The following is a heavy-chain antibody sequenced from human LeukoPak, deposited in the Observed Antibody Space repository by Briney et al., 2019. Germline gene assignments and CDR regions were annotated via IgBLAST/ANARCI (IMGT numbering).Heavy chain of an antibody. CDR1: GFTFSNFA. CDR3: AKDTSGSYDD. J-gene: IGHJ4*02. CDR2: IRGSGGYT. Sequence: PGGSLRLSCAASGFTFSNFAMSWVRQAPGEGLEWVSTIRGSGGYTYYADSVKGRFATSRDNSKATLYLQMNSLRAEDTAIYYCAKDTSGSYDDWGQGTLVTVSS. D-gene: IGHD1-26*01. V-gene: IGHV3-23*01.